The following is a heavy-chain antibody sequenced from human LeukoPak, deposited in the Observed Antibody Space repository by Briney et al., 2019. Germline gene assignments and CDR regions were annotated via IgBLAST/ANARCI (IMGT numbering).Heavy chain of an antibody. Sequence: ASVKVSCKASGGTFSSYAISWVRQAPGQGLEWMGGIIPIFGTANYAQKFQGRVTITTDESTSTAYMELSSLISEDTAVYYCAGESGSGSFVLDYWGQGTLVTVSS. D-gene: IGHD3-10*01. V-gene: IGHV1-69*05. J-gene: IGHJ4*02. CDR1: GGTFSSYA. CDR3: AGESGSGSFVLDY. CDR2: IIPIFGTA.